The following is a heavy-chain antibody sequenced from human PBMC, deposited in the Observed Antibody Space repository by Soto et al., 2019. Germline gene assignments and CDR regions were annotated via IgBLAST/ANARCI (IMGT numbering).Heavy chain of an antibody. Sequence: PGGSLRLSCTASGFTFSNYAMNWVRRAPGKGLERVSAISGSGHSTYHTDSVKGRFTISRDNSKDTLYLQMNSLRADDTALYYCARVLFHGSVWGNYRPLDFWGQGTLVTVSS. CDR3: ARVLFHGSVWGNYRPLDF. V-gene: IGHV3-23*01. CDR1: GFTFSNYA. D-gene: IGHD3-16*02. CDR2: ISGSGHST. J-gene: IGHJ4*02.